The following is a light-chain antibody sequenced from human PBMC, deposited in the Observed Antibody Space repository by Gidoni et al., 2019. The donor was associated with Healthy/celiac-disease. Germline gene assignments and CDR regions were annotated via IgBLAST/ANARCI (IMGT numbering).Light chain of an antibody. Sequence: EIVLTQSPGTLSLSPGERATLSCRASQSVSSSYLAWYQQQPGQAPRLLIYGASSRATGIPARFSGSGSATDFTLTISRLEPEDFAVYYCHQYGSSPPVTFGPGTKVDIK. V-gene: IGKV3-20*01. CDR2: GAS. J-gene: IGKJ3*01. CDR3: HQYGSSPPVT. CDR1: QSVSSSY.